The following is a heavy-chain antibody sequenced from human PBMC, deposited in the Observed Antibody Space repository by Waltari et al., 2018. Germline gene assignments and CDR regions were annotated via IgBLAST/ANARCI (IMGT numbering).Heavy chain of an antibody. CDR2: IYYSGST. V-gene: IGHV4-39*01. CDR3: ARSNADYDSSGYPDQPPPWTR. J-gene: IGHJ4*02. CDR1: GGSISRSSYY. Sequence: QLQLQESGPGLVKPSETLSLPCTVSGGSISRSSYYWGWIRQPPGKGREWIGSIYYSGSTYYNPSLKSRVTISVDTSKNQFSLKLSSVTAADTAVYYCARSNADYDSSGYPDQPPPWTRWGQGTLVTVSS. D-gene: IGHD3-22*01.